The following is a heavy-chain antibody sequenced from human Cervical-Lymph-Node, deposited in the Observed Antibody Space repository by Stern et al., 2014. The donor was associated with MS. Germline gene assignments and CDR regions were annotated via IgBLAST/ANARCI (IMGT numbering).Heavy chain of an antibody. J-gene: IGHJ4*02. CDR3: ARRGVVGARFDY. Sequence: QVQLQQWGAGLLKPSETLSLTCAVYGGSFSGYYWSWIRQPPGKGLEWIGEINHSGSTNYNPSLKSRVTISVDTSKNQFSLKLSSVTAADTAVYYCARRGVVGARFDYWGQGTLVTVSS. V-gene: IGHV4-34*01. CDR2: INHSGST. D-gene: IGHD1-26*01. CDR1: GGSFSGYY.